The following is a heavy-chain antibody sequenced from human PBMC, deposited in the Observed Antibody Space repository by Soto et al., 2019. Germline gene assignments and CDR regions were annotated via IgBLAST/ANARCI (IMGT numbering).Heavy chain of an antibody. V-gene: IGHV4-34*02. Sequence: QVQLQQWGAGLLKASETLSLTCVVSGGSFSGYFWTWIRQSPGRGLEWIGEISHSGSRNYNPAFQSRVSISVAASKNHVSLKLSSVTAADSATYVCARGLAYDRPITVAEPFDSWGQGTLVTVSS. J-gene: IGHJ4*02. CDR1: GGSFSGYF. CDR3: ARGLAYDRPITVAEPFDS. CDR2: ISHSGSR. D-gene: IGHD6-19*01.